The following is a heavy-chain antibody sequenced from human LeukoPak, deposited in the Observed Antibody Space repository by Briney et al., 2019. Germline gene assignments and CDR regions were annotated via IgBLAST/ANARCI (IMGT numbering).Heavy chain of an antibody. D-gene: IGHD3-9*01. J-gene: IGHJ4*02. V-gene: IGHV3-74*01. CDR3: AKLSDILTGYYDY. CDR2: INGNGRTT. Sequence: TGGSLRLSCAASGFTFSLYAMNWVRQAPGKGPVWVSRINGNGRTTHYTDSVKGRFTISRDNAKNSLYLQMNSLRAEDTALYYCAKLSDILTGYYDYWGQGTLVTVSS. CDR1: GFTFSLYA.